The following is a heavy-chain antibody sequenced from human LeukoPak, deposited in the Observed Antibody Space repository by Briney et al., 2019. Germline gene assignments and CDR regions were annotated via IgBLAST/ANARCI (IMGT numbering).Heavy chain of an antibody. Sequence: SETLSLTCTVSGGSITDSFGTWIRQPAGKGREWIGRIYSSGITNCSPSLKSRVTMSVDTSKNQFSLNLTSVTAADTAVYFCASEQTTSGGRRLDCWGQGTLVTVSS. D-gene: IGHD1-26*01. CDR1: GGSITDSF. J-gene: IGHJ4*02. CDR3: ASEQTTSGGRRLDC. CDR2: IYSSGIT. V-gene: IGHV4-4*07.